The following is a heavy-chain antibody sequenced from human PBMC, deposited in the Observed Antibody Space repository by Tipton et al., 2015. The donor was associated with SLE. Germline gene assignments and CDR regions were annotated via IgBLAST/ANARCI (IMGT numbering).Heavy chain of an antibody. CDR3: ARDLAVVTPGYCDY. Sequence: GSLRLSCAASGFTFSSYEMNWVRQAPGKGLEWVSYISSSGSTIYYADSVKGRFTISRDNAKNSLYLQMNSLRAEDTAVYYCARDLAVVTPGYCDYWGQGTLVTVSS. J-gene: IGHJ4*02. V-gene: IGHV3-48*03. CDR2: ISSSGSTI. CDR1: GFTFSSYE. D-gene: IGHD4-23*01.